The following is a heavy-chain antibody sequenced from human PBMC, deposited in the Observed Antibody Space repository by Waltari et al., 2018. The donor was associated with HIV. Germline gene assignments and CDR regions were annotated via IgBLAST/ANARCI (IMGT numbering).Heavy chain of an antibody. CDR2: IWYVAKEK. Sequence: QVQLVESGGGVVQPGRSLRLSCAASGFTFSAYAMHWVRKAPGKGLEWVSVIWYVAKEKLYADSVKGRFTIARGNSRNTLYLQMNSLRPEDTAVYFCARGRGGPDYWGQGTLVTVSS. CDR3: ARGRGGPDY. D-gene: IGHD3-10*01. CDR1: GFTFSAYA. J-gene: IGHJ4*02. V-gene: IGHV3-30*01.